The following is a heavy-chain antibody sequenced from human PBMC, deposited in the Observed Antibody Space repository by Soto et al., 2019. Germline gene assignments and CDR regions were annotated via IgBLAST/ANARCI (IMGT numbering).Heavy chain of an antibody. J-gene: IGHJ6*04. D-gene: IGHD3-10*01. CDR2: IYYSGST. V-gene: IGHV4-59*08. CDR3: ARHALITMVPMDV. Sequence: SETLSLTCTVSGGSISSYYWSWIRQPPGKGLEWIGYIYYSGSTNYNPSLKSRVTISVDTSKNQFSLKLSSVTAADTAVYYCARHALITMVPMDVWGKGTTVTVSS. CDR1: GGSISSYY.